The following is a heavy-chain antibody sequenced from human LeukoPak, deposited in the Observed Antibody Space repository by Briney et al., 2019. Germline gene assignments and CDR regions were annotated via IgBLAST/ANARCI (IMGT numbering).Heavy chain of an antibody. J-gene: IGHJ4*02. V-gene: IGHV3-9*01. CDR2: ITWNSDSI. CDR3: AKESVWFGESNPFDY. CDR1: GFTFDDYA. Sequence: GRSLRLSCAASGFTFDDYAMHWVRQAPGKGLEWVSGITWNSDSIDYADSVKGRFTISRDNSKNTLYLQMNSLRAEDTAVYYCAKESVWFGESNPFDYWGQGTLVTVSS. D-gene: IGHD3-10*01.